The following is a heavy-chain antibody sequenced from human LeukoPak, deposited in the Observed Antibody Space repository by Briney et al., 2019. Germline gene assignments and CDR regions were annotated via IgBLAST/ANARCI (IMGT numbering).Heavy chain of an antibody. Sequence: FSVKVSCKASGGTFSSYAISWVRQAPGQGLEWMGGINHIYGKPNLAQKFQGRVTIPSSESTSTVYMELSSLRSEDPAVYYCARARVAGEWGWKGGPFDYWGQGTLVTVSS. CDR1: GGTFSSYA. V-gene: IGHV1-69*05. CDR3: ARARVAGEWGWKGGPFDY. CDR2: INHIYGKP. D-gene: IGHD6-19*01. J-gene: IGHJ4*02.